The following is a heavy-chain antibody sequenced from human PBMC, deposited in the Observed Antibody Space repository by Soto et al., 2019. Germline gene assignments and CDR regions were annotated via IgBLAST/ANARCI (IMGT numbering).Heavy chain of an antibody. D-gene: IGHD5-18*01. CDR1: GFTFSSYA. CDR2: ISGSGGST. J-gene: IGHJ6*02. CDR3: AKEGYSYGRVYYGMDV. V-gene: IGHV3-23*01. Sequence: GGSLRLSCAASGFTFSSYAMSWVRQAPGKGLEWVSAISGSGGSTYYADSVKGRFTISRDNSKNTLYLQMNSLRAEGTAVYYCAKEGYSYGRVYYGMDVWGQGTTVPVSS.